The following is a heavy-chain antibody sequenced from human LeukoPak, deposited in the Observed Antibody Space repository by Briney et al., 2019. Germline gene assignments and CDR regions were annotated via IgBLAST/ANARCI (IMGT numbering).Heavy chain of an antibody. Sequence: ASVKVSCKASDYTFTSYGISWVRQAPGQGLEWMGWISAYNGNTNYAQKLQGRVTMTTDTSTSTAYMELRSLRSDDTAVYYCARSYDILTGPSFDYWGQGTLVTVSS. D-gene: IGHD3-9*01. CDR2: ISAYNGNT. CDR1: DYTFTSYG. V-gene: IGHV1-18*01. CDR3: ARSYDILTGPSFDY. J-gene: IGHJ4*02.